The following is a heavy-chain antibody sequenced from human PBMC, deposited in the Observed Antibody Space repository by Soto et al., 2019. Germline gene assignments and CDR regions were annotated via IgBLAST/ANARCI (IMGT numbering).Heavy chain of an antibody. CDR1: GGSISSYY. Sequence: PSETLSLTCTVSGGSISSYYWSWIRQPPGKGLEWIGYIYYSGSTNYNPSLKSRVTISVDTSKNQFSLKLSSVTAADTAVYYCAREDLYYYDSRGVGCFDYWGQGTLFTVSS. CDR3: AREDLYYYDSRGVGCFDY. J-gene: IGHJ4*02. V-gene: IGHV4-59*01. CDR2: IYYSGST. D-gene: IGHD3-22*01.